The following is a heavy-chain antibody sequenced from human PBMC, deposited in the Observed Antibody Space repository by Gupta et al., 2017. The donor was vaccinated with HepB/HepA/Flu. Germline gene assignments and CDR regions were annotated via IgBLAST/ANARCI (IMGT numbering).Heavy chain of an antibody. CDR2: ISSSSSYI. Sequence: EVQLVESGGGLVKPGGSLRLSCAASGFTFSSYSMNWVRQAPGKGLEWVSSISSSSSYIYYADSVKGRFTISRDNAKNSLYLQMNSLRAEDTAVYYCARAPAAHNIYYYYYYMDVWGKGTTVTVSS. J-gene: IGHJ6*03. CDR3: ARAPAAHNIYYYYYYMDV. V-gene: IGHV3-21*01. D-gene: IGHD2-2*01. CDR1: GFTFSSYS.